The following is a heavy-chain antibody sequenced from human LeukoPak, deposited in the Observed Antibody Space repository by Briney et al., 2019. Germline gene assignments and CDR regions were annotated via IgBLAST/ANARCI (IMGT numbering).Heavy chain of an antibody. CDR1: GYTFTDYY. J-gene: IGHJ6*03. CDR3: ARGGLPIYYYYMDV. Sequence: ASVKVSCKASGYTFTDYYMHWVRQAPGQGLEWMGWINPNSGGTNSAQKFQGRVTLTRDTSISTAYMELSRLKSDDTAMYYCARGGLPIYYYYMDVWGKGTTVTVSS. CDR2: INPNSGGT. V-gene: IGHV1-2*02. D-gene: IGHD4-11*01.